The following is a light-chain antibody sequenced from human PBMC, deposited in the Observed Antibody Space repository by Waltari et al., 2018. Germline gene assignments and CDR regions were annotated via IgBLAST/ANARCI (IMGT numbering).Light chain of an antibody. J-gene: IGLJ1*01. CDR1: SSTLCASNS. CDR2: EVN. CDR3: SSYAGSNNYV. Sequence: SALTQPPSASGSPGQPVAISCPGTSSTLCASNSVSWYQHHPGKAPKRILYEVNKRPSGVPDRFSGSKAGNTASLTVSGLQAEDEADYYCSSYAGSNNYVFGPGTKVTVL. V-gene: IGLV2-8*01.